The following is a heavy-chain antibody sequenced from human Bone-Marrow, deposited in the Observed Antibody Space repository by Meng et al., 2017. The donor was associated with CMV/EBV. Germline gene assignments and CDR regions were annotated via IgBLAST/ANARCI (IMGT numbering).Heavy chain of an antibody. V-gene: IGHV3-30*02. J-gene: IGHJ4*02. D-gene: IGHD3-22*01. CDR2: IRYDGSNK. CDR3: AREYYYDSSGSLINYFDY. CDR1: GFTFSSYG. Sequence: GGSLRLSCAASGFTFSSYGMHWVRQAPGKGLEWVAFIRYDGSNKYYADSVKGRFTISRDNSKNTLYLQMNSLRAEDTAVYYCAREYYYDSSGSLINYFDYWGQGTLVTVSS.